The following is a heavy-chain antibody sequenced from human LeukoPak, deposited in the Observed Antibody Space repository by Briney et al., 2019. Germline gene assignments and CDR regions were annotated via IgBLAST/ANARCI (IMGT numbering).Heavy chain of an antibody. CDR1: GFPCSSHW. CDR3: ARIGYFDS. J-gene: IGHJ4*02. CDR2: IKEDGSEK. V-gene: IGHV3-7*01. Sequence: GGSLTLFCAACGFPCSSHWKSWVREARGRGLEWVANIKEDGSEKYYVDSVEGPFDMSRDNAKNLIFLHMGGLRAEDTALYYCARIGYFDSWGQGTLVTVSS.